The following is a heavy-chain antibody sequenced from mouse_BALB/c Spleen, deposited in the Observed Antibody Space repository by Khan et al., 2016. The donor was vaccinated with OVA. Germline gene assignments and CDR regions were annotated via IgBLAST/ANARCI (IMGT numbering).Heavy chain of an antibody. CDR2: ISTGGRKI. D-gene: IGHD1-1*01. J-gene: IGHJ2*01. CDR3: ARSITPGVAFDY. V-gene: IGHV5-9-1*01. Sequence: EVKLQESGGGLVKPGGSLKLSCAASGLTFSSSAMSWVRQAPEKRLEWVATISTGGRKIYYADIVKGRFTISRDNARNTLSLQMSSLRSEDTAMEYWARSITPGVAFDYWGQGTTLTVSS. CDR1: GLTFSSSA.